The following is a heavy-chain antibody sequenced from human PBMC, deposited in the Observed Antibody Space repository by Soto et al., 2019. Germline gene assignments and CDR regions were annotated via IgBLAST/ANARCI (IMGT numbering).Heavy chain of an antibody. CDR1: GFTFGDYA. CDR2: IRSKAYGGTT. Sequence: GGSLRLSCTASGFTFGDYAMSWFRQAPGKGLEWVGFIRSKAYGGTTEYAASVKGRFTISRDDSKSIAYLQMNSLKTEDTAVYYCTRVHCSSTSCPFDYWGQGTLVTVSS. D-gene: IGHD2-2*01. J-gene: IGHJ4*02. CDR3: TRVHCSSTSCPFDY. V-gene: IGHV3-49*03.